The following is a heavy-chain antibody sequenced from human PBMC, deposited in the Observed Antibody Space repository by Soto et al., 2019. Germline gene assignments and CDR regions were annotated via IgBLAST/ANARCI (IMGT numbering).Heavy chain of an antibody. CDR3: AREGGSITGEGDRYYYYGMDV. CDR2: ISYDGINE. J-gene: IGHJ6*02. CDR1: GFTFNTHA. D-gene: IGHD7-27*01. Sequence: QVQLVESGGGVVQPGKSLRLSCAASGFTFNTHALHWVRQAPGKGLEWLTVISYDGINEYYADAVKGRFPISRDNSKNTLYLQMNSLRAEDTAVYYCAREGGSITGEGDRYYYYGMDVWGQGTTVTVSS. V-gene: IGHV3-30-3*01.